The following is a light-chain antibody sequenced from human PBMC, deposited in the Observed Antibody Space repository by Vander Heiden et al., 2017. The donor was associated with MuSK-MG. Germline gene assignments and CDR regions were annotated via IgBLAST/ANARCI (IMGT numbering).Light chain of an antibody. Sequence: SSELTQDPAVSVALCQTVRITCQGDSLRSYYASWYQQKPGQAPVLVIYGKNNRPSGIPDRFSGSSSGNTASLTITGAQAEDEADYYCNSRDSSGNHLVFGGGTKLTVL. CDR3: NSRDSSGNHLV. CDR2: GKN. J-gene: IGLJ2*01. V-gene: IGLV3-19*01. CDR1: SLRSYY.